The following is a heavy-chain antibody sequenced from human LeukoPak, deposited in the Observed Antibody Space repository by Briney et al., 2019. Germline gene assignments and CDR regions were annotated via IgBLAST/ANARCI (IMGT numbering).Heavy chain of an antibody. V-gene: IGHV7-4-1*02. Sequence: GASVKVSCKASGYTFTSYYMHWVRQAPGQGLEWMGWINTNTGNPTYAQGFTGRFVFSLDTSVSTAYLQISSLKAEDTAVYYCARSAVLLWFGDYIGYWGQGTLVTVSS. CDR2: INTNTGNP. D-gene: IGHD3-10*01. J-gene: IGHJ4*02. CDR3: ARSAVLLWFGDYIGY. CDR1: GYTFTSYY.